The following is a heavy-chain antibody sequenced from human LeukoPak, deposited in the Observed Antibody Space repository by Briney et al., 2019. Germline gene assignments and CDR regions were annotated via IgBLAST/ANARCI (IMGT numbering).Heavy chain of an antibody. CDR1: GGSFSGYY. D-gene: IGHD2-2*01. V-gene: IGHV4-34*01. CDR2: INHSGST. J-gene: IGHJ5*02. CDR3: ARFYCSSTSCYANWFDP. Sequence: SETLSLTCAVYGGSFSGYYWSWIRQPPGKGLEWIGEINHSGSTNYSPSLKSRVTISVDTSKNQFSLKLSSVTAADTAVYYCARFYCSSTSCYANWFDPWGQGTLVTVSS.